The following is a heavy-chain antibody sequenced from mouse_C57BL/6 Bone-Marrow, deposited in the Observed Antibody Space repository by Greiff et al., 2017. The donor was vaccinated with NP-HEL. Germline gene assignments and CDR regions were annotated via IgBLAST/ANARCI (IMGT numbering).Heavy chain of an antibody. J-gene: IGHJ2*01. CDR2: IDPETGGT. Sequence: VKLQQSGAELVRPGASVTLSCKASGYTFTDYEMHWVKQTPVHGLEWIGAIDPETGGTAYNQKFKGKAILTADKSSSTAYMELRSLTSEDSAVYYCTRGSPRDYFDYWGQGTTLTVSS. D-gene: IGHD1-1*02. V-gene: IGHV1-15*01. CDR3: TRGSPRDYFDY. CDR1: GYTFTDYE.